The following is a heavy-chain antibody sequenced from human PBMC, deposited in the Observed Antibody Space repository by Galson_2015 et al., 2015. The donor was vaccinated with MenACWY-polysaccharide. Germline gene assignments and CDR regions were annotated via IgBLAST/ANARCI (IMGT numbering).Heavy chain of an antibody. CDR2: ISYDGGT. CDR1: GDSITSGGYF. V-gene: IGHV4-31*03. Sequence: TLSLTCTVSGDSITSGGYFWSWILQHPGKGLEWIASISYDGGTYYNPSLKSRVTISADTPNNQFSLKLNSVTAADTAVYYCARGGRAVSNRNWFDPWGQGTLVTVSS. D-gene: IGHD3-16*01. J-gene: IGHJ5*02. CDR3: ARGGRAVSNRNWFDP.